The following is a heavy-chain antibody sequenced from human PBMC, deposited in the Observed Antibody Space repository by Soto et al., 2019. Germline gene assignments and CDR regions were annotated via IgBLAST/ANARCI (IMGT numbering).Heavy chain of an antibody. CDR1: GFTFSSYS. J-gene: IGHJ5*02. D-gene: IGHD1-7*01. CDR3: ARDQTGTTLPYNWFDP. CDR2: ISSSSSYI. Sequence: PGGSLRLSCAASGFTFSSYSMNWVRQAPGKGLEWDSSISSSSSYIYYADSVKGRFTISRDNAKNSLYLQMNSLRAEDTAVYYCARDQTGTTLPYNWFDPWGQGTMVTVSS. V-gene: IGHV3-21*01.